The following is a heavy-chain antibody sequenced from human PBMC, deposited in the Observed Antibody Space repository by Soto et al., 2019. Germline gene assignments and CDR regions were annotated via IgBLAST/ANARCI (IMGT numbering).Heavy chain of an antibody. Sequence: SETLSLTCTVSGGSISSSSYYWGWIRQPPGKGLEWIGSIYYSGSTYYNPSLKSRVTISVDTSKNQFSLKLSSVTAADTAVYYCARIVVAPSMRFIGFYDYWGQGTLVTVSS. V-gene: IGHV4-39*01. J-gene: IGHJ4*02. CDR3: ARIVVAPSMRFIGFYDY. CDR1: GGSISSSSYY. D-gene: IGHD2-15*01. CDR2: IYYSGST.